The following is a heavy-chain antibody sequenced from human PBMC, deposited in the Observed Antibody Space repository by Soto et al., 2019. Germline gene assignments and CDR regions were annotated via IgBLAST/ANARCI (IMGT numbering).Heavy chain of an antibody. V-gene: IGHV1-69*08. CDR1: GGTFTSET. CDR2: IIPILGTG. J-gene: IGHJ6*03. Sequence: QVQLVQSGPEVKKSGSSVKVSCKLSGGTFTSETISWVRQAPGQGLEWMGRIIPILGTGNYAQKFQGRITITEDQATNTGYMELSSLTSEDTAVYFCAREAGSYNMGTFPFYYMDVWGNGTTVTVSS. CDR3: AREAGSYNMGTFPFYYMDV. D-gene: IGHD3-10*01.